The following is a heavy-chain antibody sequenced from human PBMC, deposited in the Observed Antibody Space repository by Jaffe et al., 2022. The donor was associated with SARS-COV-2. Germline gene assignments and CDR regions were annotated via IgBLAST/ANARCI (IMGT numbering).Heavy chain of an antibody. Sequence: EVQLVESGGGLVQPGGSLRLSCAASGFTFSRYWMTWVRQAPGKGLEWVANIKQDGSERYYVDSVKGRFTISRDNAKNSLYLQMKSLRAEDTALYYCATMKNSMERLVRYYYYGMDVWGQGTTVTVSS. CDR3: ATMKNSMERLVRYYYYGMDV. D-gene: IGHD6-6*01. V-gene: IGHV3-7*03. J-gene: IGHJ6*02. CDR2: IKQDGSER. CDR1: GFTFSRYW.